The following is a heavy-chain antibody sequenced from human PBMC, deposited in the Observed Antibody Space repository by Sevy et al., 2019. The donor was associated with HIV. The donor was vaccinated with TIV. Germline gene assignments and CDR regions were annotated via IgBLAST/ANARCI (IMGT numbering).Heavy chain of an antibody. Sequence: ASVKVSCKASGYTFTSYGISWVRQAPGQGLEWMGWISAYNGNTNYAQKLQGRVTMTTDTSTSTAYMELRSLRSDDTAVYYRARDSTHYDFCTGYPAGYFDYWGQGTLVTVSS. V-gene: IGHV1-18*01. CDR2: ISAYNGNT. CDR1: GYTFTSYG. D-gene: IGHD3-3*01. J-gene: IGHJ4*02. CDR3: ARDSTHYDFCTGYPAGYFDY.